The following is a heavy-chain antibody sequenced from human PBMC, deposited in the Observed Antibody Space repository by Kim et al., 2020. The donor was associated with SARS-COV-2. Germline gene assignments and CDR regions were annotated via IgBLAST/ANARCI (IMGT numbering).Heavy chain of an antibody. CDR3: AREVVLTGASFGY. Sequence: GGSLRLSCAGSGFTFSDYSMNWVRQAPGKGLEWVAYISSTSGTIYYADSVKGRFSISRDNGKNSLYLQMNTLSDEDSAVYYCAREVVLTGASFGYWGQGTLVTVSS. CDR1: GFTFSDYS. V-gene: IGHV3-48*02. CDR2: ISSTSGTI. D-gene: IGHD3-9*01. J-gene: IGHJ4*02.